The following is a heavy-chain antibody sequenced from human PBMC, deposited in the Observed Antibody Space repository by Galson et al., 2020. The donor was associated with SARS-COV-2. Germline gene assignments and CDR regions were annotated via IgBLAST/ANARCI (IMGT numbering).Heavy chain of an antibody. V-gene: IGHV1-69*01. CDR3: AGECVTSCCNESPECYDGGMDV. Sequence: KISCKASGGTFSSYAISWVRQAPGQGLEWMGGIIPIFGTANYAQKFQGRVTITADESTSTAYMELSSLRSEDTAVYYCAGECVTSCCNESPECYDGGMDVWGQGTTVTVSS. CDR1: GGTFSSYA. J-gene: IGHJ6*02. CDR2: IIPIFGTA. D-gene: IGHD2-2*01.